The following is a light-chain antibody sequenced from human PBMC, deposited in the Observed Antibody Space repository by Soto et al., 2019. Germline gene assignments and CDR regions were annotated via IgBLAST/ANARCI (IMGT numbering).Light chain of an antibody. J-gene: IGLJ2*01. V-gene: IGLV2-8*01. CDR1: SRDVGGYNY. Sequence: QSALTQPPSASGSPGQSVTISCTGTSRDVGGYNYVSWYQQRPGKAPKLMIYEVRQRPSGVPDRFSGSKSGNTASLTVSGLQAEDEADYYCSSYAGSNSVVFGGGTKVTVL. CDR3: SSYAGSNSVV. CDR2: EVR.